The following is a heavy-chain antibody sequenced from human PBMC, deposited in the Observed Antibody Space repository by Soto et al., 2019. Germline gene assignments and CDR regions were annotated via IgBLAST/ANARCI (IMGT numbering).Heavy chain of an antibody. D-gene: IGHD6-13*01. CDR1: GGTFSNYT. CDR2: IIPIFGA. V-gene: IGHV1-69*06. Sequence: QVQLVQSGAEVKKPGSSVKVSCKASGGTFSNYTITWVRQAPGQGLEWMGEIIPIFGANYAQKFQGRLTITADKYTITAYMELSSLRSEDTAVYFCARQQQLALYYYYGMDVWGQGTTVTVSS. J-gene: IGHJ6*02. CDR3: ARQQQLALYYYYGMDV.